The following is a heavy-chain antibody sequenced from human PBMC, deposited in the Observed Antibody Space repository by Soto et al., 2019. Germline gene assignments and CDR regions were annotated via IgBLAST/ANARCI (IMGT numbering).Heavy chain of an antibody. CDR2: ISAYNGNT. CDR3: GRDPRSIVLEPVVMNYTYGRDG. Sequence: ASVKVSCKASGYTFTNYYIHWVRQAPGQGLEWMGWISAYNGNTNYAQKRQGRVTMTTDTSTSPAYMELRSLRSDDTAVYYCGRDPRSIVLEPVVMNYTYGRDGRGKGPTVTVS. V-gene: IGHV1-18*04. D-gene: IGHD3-22*01. J-gene: IGHJ6*04. CDR1: GYTFTNYY.